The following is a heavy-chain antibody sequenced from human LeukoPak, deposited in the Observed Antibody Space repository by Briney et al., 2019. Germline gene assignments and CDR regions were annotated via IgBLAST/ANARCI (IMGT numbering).Heavy chain of an antibody. D-gene: IGHD5-24*01. CDR2: ISAYNGNT. Sequence: ASVKVSCKASGYTFTSYGISWVRQAPGQGLEWMGWISAYNGNTNYAQKLQGRVTMTTDTSTSTAYMELSSLRSEDTAVYYCARASPPTSRDGYNSADYWGQGTLVTVSS. CDR1: GYTFTSYG. J-gene: IGHJ4*02. CDR3: ARASPPTSRDGYNSADY. V-gene: IGHV1-18*01.